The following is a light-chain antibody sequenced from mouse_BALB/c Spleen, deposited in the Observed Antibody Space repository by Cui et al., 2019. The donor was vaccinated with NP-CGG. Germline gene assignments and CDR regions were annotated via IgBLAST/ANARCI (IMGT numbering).Light chain of an antibody. V-gene: IGLV1*01. J-gene: IGLJ1*01. CDR2: GTN. CDR1: SCAVTTSNY. Sequence: QAVVTQESALTTSPGETVTPTCRSSSCAVTTSNYATWAPDTPAHLFTGIIGGTNNRAPGVPARFSGSLIGDKAALTITGAQTEDETIYFCALWYSNHWVFGGGTKLTVL. CDR3: ALWYSNHWV.